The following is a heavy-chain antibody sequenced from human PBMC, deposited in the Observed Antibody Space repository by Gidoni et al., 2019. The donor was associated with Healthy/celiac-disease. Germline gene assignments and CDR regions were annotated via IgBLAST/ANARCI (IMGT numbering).Heavy chain of an antibody. Sequence: EVQLVESGGGLVQPGGSLRLSREASGFTFSSYEMNWVRQAPGKGLEWVSYISSSGSTIYYADSVKGRFTISRDNAKNSLYLQMNSLRAEDTAVYYCARGAAPAGESDYWGQGTLVTVSS. CDR2: ISSSGSTI. J-gene: IGHJ4*02. CDR1: GFTFSSYE. V-gene: IGHV3-48*03. D-gene: IGHD6-13*01. CDR3: ARGAAPAGESDY.